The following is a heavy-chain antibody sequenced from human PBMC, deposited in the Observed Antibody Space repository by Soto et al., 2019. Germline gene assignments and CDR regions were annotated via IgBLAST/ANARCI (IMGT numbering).Heavy chain of an antibody. CDR3: SLDDTGAGNDAFDI. CDR2: ISAYNGNT. CDR1: GYTFTSYG. J-gene: IGHJ3*02. D-gene: IGHD7-27*01. V-gene: IGHV1-18*01. Sequence: QVQLVQSGAEVKKPGASVKVSCKASGYTFTSYGISWVRQAPRQGLEWMGWISAYNGNTNYAQKLQGRVTMTTDTTTSTAYMELRSLRSDDTAVYYCSLDDTGAGNDAFDIWGQGTMVTVSS.